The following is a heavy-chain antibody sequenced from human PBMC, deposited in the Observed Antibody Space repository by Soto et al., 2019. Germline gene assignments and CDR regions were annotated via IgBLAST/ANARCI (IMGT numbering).Heavy chain of an antibody. CDR1: GFTFSSYS. CDR2: ISGSGGST. D-gene: IGHD6-13*01. CDR3: AYSSTPFDY. Sequence: AGGVPRLSCAAPGFTFSSYSISRVCQAPGKGLEWVSAISGSGGSTYYADSVKGRFTISRDNSKNTLYLQMNSLRAEDTAVYYCAYSSTPFDYWGQGTLVTVSS. J-gene: IGHJ4*02. V-gene: IGHV3-23*01.